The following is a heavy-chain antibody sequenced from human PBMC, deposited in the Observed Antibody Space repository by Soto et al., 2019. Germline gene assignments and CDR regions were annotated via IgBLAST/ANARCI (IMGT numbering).Heavy chain of an antibody. V-gene: IGHV1-2*02. CDR1: GYTFTAHY. CDR3: ARGQISPRPVILIPYGMDV. Sequence: GASVKVYFKASGYTFTAHYLHLVRQAPGQGLEWMGWFDPKTGGTSSAHIFQGRVTMTSDTSISTAYLELTRLTSDDTAVYYCARGQISPRPVILIPYGMDVWGQGTTVTVSS. CDR2: FDPKTGGT. D-gene: IGHD3-16*02. J-gene: IGHJ6*01.